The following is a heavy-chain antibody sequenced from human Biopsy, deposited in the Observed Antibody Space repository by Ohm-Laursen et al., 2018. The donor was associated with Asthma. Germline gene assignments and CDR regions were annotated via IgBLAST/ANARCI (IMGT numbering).Heavy chain of an antibody. J-gene: IGHJ6*02. CDR3: ARAVDYSHYYGIDV. CDR2: ISVYNGNT. V-gene: IGHV1-18*01. D-gene: IGHD3-10*01. CDR1: GYTFNSAG. Sequence: SVKASCKTSGYTFNSAGITWVRQSPGQGLEWMGWISVYNGNTKVAQKLQDRVTMITDTSTSTAYMELRSLRSDDTAVYFCARAVDYSHYYGIDVWGQGTTVTVS.